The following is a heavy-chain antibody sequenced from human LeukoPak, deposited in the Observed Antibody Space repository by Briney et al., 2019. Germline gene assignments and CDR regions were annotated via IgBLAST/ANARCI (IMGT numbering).Heavy chain of an antibody. Sequence: PGGSLRLSCAGSGFPFSSHGMNWVRQAPGKGLEWVSGISPGGGPTYYADSVKGRFTISRDDLKSTLYLQMNSLRAEDTAVYYCARRAGAYSHPYDYWGQGTLVTVSS. CDR2: ISPGGGPT. V-gene: IGHV3-23*01. D-gene: IGHD4/OR15-4a*01. CDR3: ARRAGAYSHPYDY. J-gene: IGHJ4*02. CDR1: GFPFSSHG.